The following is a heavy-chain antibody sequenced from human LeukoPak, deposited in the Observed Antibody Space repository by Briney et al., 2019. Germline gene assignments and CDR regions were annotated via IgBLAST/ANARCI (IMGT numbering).Heavy chain of an antibody. CDR3: AREVAYCGGDCSGGWFDP. V-gene: IGHV3-30*02. J-gene: IGHJ5*02. D-gene: IGHD2-21*02. CDR1: GFTFSSYG. Sequence: GGSLRLSCAASGFTFSSYGMHWVRQAPGKGLEWVAFIRYDGSHKYYADSVKGRFTISRDNSDNTLYLQMNSLRAEDTAVYYCAREVAYCGGDCSGGWFDPWGQGTLVTVSS. CDR2: IRYDGSHK.